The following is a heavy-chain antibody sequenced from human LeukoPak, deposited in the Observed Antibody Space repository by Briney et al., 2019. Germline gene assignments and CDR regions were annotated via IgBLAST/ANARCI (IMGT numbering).Heavy chain of an antibody. D-gene: IGHD2-8*01. CDR2: ISSNEYDT. V-gene: IGHV3-64D*06. CDR1: GFTFGAYF. CDR3: VKDLNGTWSFDY. Sequence: GGSLRLSCSASGFTFGAYFMHWVRQAPGKGLQYVSSISSNEYDTYYADSVKGRFTISRDNSKNTLFLQMNNLRPEDSAVYYCVKDLNGTWSFDYWGQGTLVTVSS. J-gene: IGHJ4*02.